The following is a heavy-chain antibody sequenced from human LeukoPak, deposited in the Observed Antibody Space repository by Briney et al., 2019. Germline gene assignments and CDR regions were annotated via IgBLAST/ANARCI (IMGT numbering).Heavy chain of an antibody. CDR2: IIPIFGTA. V-gene: IGHV1-69*13. Sequence: SVKFSCKASGGTFSSYAISWVRQAPGQGLEWMGGIIPIFGTANYAQKFQGRVTITADESTSTAYMELSSLRSEDTAVYYCARNRGYSYPTYYFDYWGQGTLVTVSS. CDR1: GGTFSSYA. D-gene: IGHD5-18*01. CDR3: ARNRGYSYPTYYFDY. J-gene: IGHJ4*02.